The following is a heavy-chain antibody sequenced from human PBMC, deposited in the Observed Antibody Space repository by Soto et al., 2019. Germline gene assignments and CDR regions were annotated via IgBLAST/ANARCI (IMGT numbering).Heavy chain of an antibody. V-gene: IGHV4-59*01. CDR2: IYYSGST. D-gene: IGHD3-10*01. CDR3: ARGSGASLRGGYYYYGMDV. CDR1: GGSISSYY. Sequence: PSETLSLSCTVSGGSISSYYWSWIRQPPGKGLEWIGYIYYSGSTNYNPSLKSRVTISVDTSKNQFSLKLSSVTAADTAVYYCARGSGASLRGGYYYYGMDVWGQGTTVTVSS. J-gene: IGHJ6*02.